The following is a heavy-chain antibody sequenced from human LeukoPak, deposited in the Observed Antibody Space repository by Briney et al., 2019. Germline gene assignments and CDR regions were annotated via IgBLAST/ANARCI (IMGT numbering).Heavy chain of an antibody. CDR2: ISSSGSTI. D-gene: IGHD6-13*01. CDR1: GFTFNNYA. J-gene: IGHJ5*02. Sequence: GGSLRLSCAASGFTFNNYAMTWVRQAPGKGLEWVSYISSSGSTIYYADSVKGRFTISRDNAKNSLYLQMNSLRAEDTAVYYCAKDPYSSSWYPNWFDPWGQGTLVTVSS. CDR3: AKDPYSSSWYPNWFDP. V-gene: IGHV3-48*04.